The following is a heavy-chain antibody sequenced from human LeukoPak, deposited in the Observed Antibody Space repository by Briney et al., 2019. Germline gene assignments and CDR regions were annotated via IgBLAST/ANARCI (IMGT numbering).Heavy chain of an antibody. J-gene: IGHJ4*02. V-gene: IGHV4-39*01. Sequence: SETLSLTCTVSGGSISSSSYNWGWIRQPPGKGLEWIGSINYSGNTYYNPSLKSRVTIAVDTSKNQFSLKLSSVTAADTAVYYCARRGPGYSSSWYVDYWGQGTLVTVSS. CDR2: INYSGNT. D-gene: IGHD6-13*01. CDR3: ARRGPGYSSSWYVDY. CDR1: GGSISSSSYN.